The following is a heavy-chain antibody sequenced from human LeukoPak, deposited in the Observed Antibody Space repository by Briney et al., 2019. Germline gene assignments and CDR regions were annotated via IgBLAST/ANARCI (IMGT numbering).Heavy chain of an antibody. D-gene: IGHD2-2*01. CDR3: ARGRTFVSDY. J-gene: IGHJ4*02. CDR2: INQDGSEK. V-gene: IGHV3-7*01. Sequence: GGSLRLSCAASGFTFSTFWMSWVRQAPGKGLEWVANINQDGSEKYYVGSMKGRFTVSRDNAKNSLYLQMDSLRAEDTAVYYCARGRTFVSDYWGQGTLVTVSS. CDR1: GFTFSTFW.